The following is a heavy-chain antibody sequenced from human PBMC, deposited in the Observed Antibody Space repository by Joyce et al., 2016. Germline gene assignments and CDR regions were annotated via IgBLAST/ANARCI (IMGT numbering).Heavy chain of an antibody. Sequence: EVQLLESGGSLVQPGGSLRLSCAASGFTFSTCTMSWVRQAPGKGLGWVSAIRASGDTTYYADSGKGRFTISRDNSKNTLYLQMNSLGAEDTAVYYCANHKAVGVTIMFEHWGQGTLVTVSS. CDR1: GFTFSTCT. J-gene: IGHJ4*02. D-gene: IGHD6-19*01. V-gene: IGHV3-23*01. CDR3: ANHKAVGVTIMFEH. CDR2: IRASGDTT.